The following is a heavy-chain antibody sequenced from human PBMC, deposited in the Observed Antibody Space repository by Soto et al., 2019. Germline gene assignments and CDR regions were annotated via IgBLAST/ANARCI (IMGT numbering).Heavy chain of an antibody. Sequence: AQLVESGGGLVKPGGSLRLSCAVSGFTLKTYTMSWVRQAPGRGLEWVSSISSSSSYIYTADSLKGRFTISRVNAENSLFLQMDSLRVEDTAVYFCARGRGHPGPYCSTGCCDYYLDSWGQGILVTVSS. D-gene: IGHD2-15*01. CDR2: ISSSSSYI. CDR1: GFTLKTYT. V-gene: IGHV3-21*02. CDR3: ARGRGHPGPYCSTGCCDYYLDS. J-gene: IGHJ4*02.